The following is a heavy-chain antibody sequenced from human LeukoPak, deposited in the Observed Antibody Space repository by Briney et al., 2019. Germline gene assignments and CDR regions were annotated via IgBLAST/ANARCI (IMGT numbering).Heavy chain of an antibody. D-gene: IGHD5-18*01. CDR2: ISYDGSNK. V-gene: IGHV3-30*03. Sequence: GGSLRLSCAASGFTFSSYGMHWVRQAPGKGLEWVAVISYDGSNKYYADSVKGRFTISRDNSKNTLYLQMNSLRAEDTAVYYCARDRGFSYGIDFWGQGTLVTVSS. CDR1: GFTFSSYG. J-gene: IGHJ4*02. CDR3: ARDRGFSYGIDF.